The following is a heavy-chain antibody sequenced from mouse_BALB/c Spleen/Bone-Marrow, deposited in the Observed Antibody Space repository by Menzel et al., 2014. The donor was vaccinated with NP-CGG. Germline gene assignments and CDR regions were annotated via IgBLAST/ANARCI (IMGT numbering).Heavy chain of an antibody. V-gene: IGHV1-9*01. D-gene: IGHD2-14*01. Sequence: QVQLQQSGAELMKPRASVKISCKATGYTFSSYWIEWVKQRPGHGLEWIGEILPGSGTTNYNEKFKGKATFTADTSSNTAYMQLSSLTSEDSAVYYCARGTYRYYFDYWGQGTTLTVSS. CDR3: ARGTYRYYFDY. CDR2: ILPGSGTT. J-gene: IGHJ2*01. CDR1: GYTFSSYW.